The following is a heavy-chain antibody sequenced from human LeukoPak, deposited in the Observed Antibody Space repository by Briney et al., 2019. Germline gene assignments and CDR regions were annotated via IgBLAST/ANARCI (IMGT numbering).Heavy chain of an antibody. J-gene: IGHJ4*02. Sequence: GGSLRLSCAASGSSFSNYAMSWGRHAPGTGLGWGSGISGSGGDTYYADSVKGRFTISRDNSKNTLYLQMNSLRAEDTAVYYCAKDRSCTNNICHGDFDYWGQGTLVTVSS. CDR1: GSSFSNYA. CDR3: AKDRSCTNNICHGDFDY. CDR2: ISGSGGDT. D-gene: IGHD2-8*01. V-gene: IGHV3-23*01.